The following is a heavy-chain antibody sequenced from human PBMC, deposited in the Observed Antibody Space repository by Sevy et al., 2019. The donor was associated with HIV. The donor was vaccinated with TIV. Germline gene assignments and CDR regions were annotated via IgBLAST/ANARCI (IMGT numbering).Heavy chain of an antibody. CDR3: AGPILTYNNGWSYYDY. CDR2: INYSGST. J-gene: IGHJ4*02. V-gene: IGHV4-39*01. D-gene: IGHD6-19*01. CDR1: GASISSSGYY. Sequence: SETLSLTCTVSGASISSSGYYWGWIRQPPGKGLEWIAGINYSGSTFYNPSLKSRVTISADTSKNQFSRDLNSVTAADTAIYYCAGPILTYNNGWSYYDYWGQGTVVTVSS.